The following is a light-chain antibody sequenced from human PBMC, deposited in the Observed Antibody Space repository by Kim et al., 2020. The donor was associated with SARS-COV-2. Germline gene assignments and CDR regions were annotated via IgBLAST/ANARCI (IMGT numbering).Light chain of an antibody. V-gene: IGLV2-14*03. CDR1: SSDTGEYNY. J-gene: IGLJ1*01. Sequence: QSVLTQPASVSGSPGQTITISCTGTSSDTGEYNYVSWYQLYPGKAPKLLPFDVNKRPSGVSNRFSGSKSGNTASLTISGLQAEDEADYYCSSYTSSSPYVFGTGTKVTVL. CDR3: SSYTSSSPYV. CDR2: DVN.